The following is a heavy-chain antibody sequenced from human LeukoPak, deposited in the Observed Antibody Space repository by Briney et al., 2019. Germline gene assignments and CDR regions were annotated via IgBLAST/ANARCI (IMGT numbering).Heavy chain of an antibody. CDR3: ARAKVVDIVATLYYYYGMDV. Sequence: GGSLRLSCAASGFTFSSYAMHWVRQAPGKGLEYVSAISRNGGSTYYANSVKGRFTVSRDNSKNTLYLQMGSLRAEDMAVYYCARAKVVDIVATLYYYYGMDVWGQGTTVTVSS. CDR2: ISRNGGST. D-gene: IGHD5-12*01. CDR1: GFTFSSYA. J-gene: IGHJ6*02. V-gene: IGHV3-64*01.